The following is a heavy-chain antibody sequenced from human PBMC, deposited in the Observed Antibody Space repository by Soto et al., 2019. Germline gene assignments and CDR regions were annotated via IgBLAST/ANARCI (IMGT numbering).Heavy chain of an antibody. V-gene: IGHV3-30*18. CDR2: ISYDGSNK. D-gene: IGHD6-19*01. J-gene: IGHJ1*01. Sequence: QVQLVESGGGVVQPGRSLRLSCAASGFTFSSYGMHWVRQAPGKGPEWVAVISYDGSNKYFADSVKGRFTISRDNSKNTLYLQMNSLRAEDTAVYYCAKDGGIAVAGHKFTSYFQHWGQGTLVTVSS. CDR1: GFTFSSYG. CDR3: AKDGGIAVAGHKFTSYFQH.